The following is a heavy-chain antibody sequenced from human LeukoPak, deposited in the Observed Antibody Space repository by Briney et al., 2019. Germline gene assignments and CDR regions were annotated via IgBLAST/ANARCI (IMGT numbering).Heavy chain of an antibody. V-gene: IGHV3-21*01. CDR1: GFTFSSYS. CDR3: ARGPRYFDWLLKSGSAEYFQH. D-gene: IGHD3-9*01. Sequence: GGSLRLSCAASGFTFSSYSMNWVRQAPGKGLGWVSSISSSSSYIYYADSVKGRFTISRDNAKNSLYLQMNSLRAEDTAVYYCARGPRYFDWLLKSGSAEYFQHWGQGTLVTVSS. CDR2: ISSSSSYI. J-gene: IGHJ1*01.